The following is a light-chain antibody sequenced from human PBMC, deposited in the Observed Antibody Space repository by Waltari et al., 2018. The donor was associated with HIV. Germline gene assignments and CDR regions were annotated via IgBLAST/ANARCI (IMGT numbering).Light chain of an antibody. CDR1: QGISNY. J-gene: IGKJ2*01. CDR3: QKYNSAPLST. Sequence: DIQMTQSPSSLSGSVGDRLTFTCRASQGISNYLAWYQQKPGKVPNLLIYAASTLQSGVPSRFSGSGSGTNFTLTISSLQPEDVATYYCQKYNSAPLSTFGQGTKLEIK. CDR2: AAS. V-gene: IGKV1-27*01.